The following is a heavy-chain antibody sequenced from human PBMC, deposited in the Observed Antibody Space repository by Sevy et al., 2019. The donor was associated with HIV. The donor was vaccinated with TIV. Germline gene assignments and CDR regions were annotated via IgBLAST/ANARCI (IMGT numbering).Heavy chain of an antibody. CDR2: ISRSSSTI. D-gene: IGHD6-19*01. CDR1: GFTFSSYS. CDR3: ARSPPYSSGWYGIDY. V-gene: IGHV3-48*01. J-gene: IGHJ4*02. Sequence: GGSLRISCAASGFTFSSYSMNWVRQAPGKGLEWVSYISRSSSTIYYVDSVKGRFTISRDNAKNSLYLQMNSLRAEDTAEYYCARSPPYSSGWYGIDYRGQGTLVTVSS.